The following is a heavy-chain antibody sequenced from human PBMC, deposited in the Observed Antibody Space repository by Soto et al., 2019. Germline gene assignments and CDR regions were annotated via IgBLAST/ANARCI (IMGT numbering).Heavy chain of an antibody. J-gene: IGHJ4*02. CDR1: GGTFSSYT. V-gene: IGHV1-69*04. CDR3: ARDLGYALPDY. Sequence: GASVKVSCKASGGTFSSYTISWVRQAPGQGLEWMGRIIPILGIANYAQKFQGRVTIATDKSTSTAYMELSSLRSEDTAVYYCARDLGYALPDYWGQGTLVTVSS. D-gene: IGHD2-15*01. CDR2: IIPILGIA.